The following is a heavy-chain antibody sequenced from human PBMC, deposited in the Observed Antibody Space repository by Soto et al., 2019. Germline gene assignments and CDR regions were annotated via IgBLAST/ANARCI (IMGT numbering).Heavy chain of an antibody. CDR1: GFTFSNYA. CDR3: ARDRVYYYDNSGYYNFDY. J-gene: IGHJ4*02. CDR2: VLYDRSKQ. Sequence: QVQLVESGGGVVQPGRSLRVSCAASGFTFSNYAMHWVRQAPGKGLEWVAVVLYDRSKQFYAESVEGRFTIYRDSSKSTLYLHMDNLRDEDTAVYYCARDRVYYYDNSGYYNFDYWGQGTLVTVSS. V-gene: IGHV3-30-3*01. D-gene: IGHD3-22*01.